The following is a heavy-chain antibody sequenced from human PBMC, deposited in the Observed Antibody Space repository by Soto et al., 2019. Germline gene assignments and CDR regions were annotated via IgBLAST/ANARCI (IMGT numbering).Heavy chain of an antibody. V-gene: IGHV3-33*01. CDR1: GFTFSSYG. J-gene: IGHJ4*02. CDR2: IWYDGSNK. D-gene: IGHD6-13*01. Sequence: GGSLRLSCAASGFTFSSYGMHWVRQAPGKGLEWVAVIWYDGSNKYYADSVKGRFTISRDNSKNTLYLQMNSLRAEDTAVYYCARATGIAAAGTDYWGQGTLVTVSS. CDR3: ARATGIAAAGTDY.